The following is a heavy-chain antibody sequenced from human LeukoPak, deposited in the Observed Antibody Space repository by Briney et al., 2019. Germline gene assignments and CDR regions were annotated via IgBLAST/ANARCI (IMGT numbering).Heavy chain of an antibody. Sequence: GGSLRLSCAASGFTFSSYAMSWVRQAPGKGLEWVSAISGSGGSTYYADSVKGRFTISRDNSKNTLYLQMNSLRAEDTAVYYCAKDRLILLWFGELSPPNAFDIWGQGTMVTVSS. J-gene: IGHJ3*02. CDR1: GFTFSSYA. V-gene: IGHV3-23*01. D-gene: IGHD3-10*01. CDR3: AKDRLILLWFGELSPPNAFDI. CDR2: ISGSGGST.